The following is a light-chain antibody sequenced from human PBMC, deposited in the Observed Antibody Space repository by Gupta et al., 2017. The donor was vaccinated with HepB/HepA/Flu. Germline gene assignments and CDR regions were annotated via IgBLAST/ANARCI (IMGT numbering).Light chain of an antibody. CDR3: ETWDDSRDGRV. CDR2: SNS. Sequence: QSALTQPPSASETPGQRVTISCSGSNPHVGSNNVNWYQQFPGTAPKLIIYSNSHRPSGVPDRFTASKSGTSASLAISGLQSEDEADYYCETWDDSRDGRVFGGGTKVTVL. J-gene: IGLJ3*02. CDR1: NPHVGSNN. V-gene: IGLV1-44*01.